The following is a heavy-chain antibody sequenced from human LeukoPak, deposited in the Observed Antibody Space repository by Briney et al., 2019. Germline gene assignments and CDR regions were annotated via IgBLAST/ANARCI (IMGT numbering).Heavy chain of an antibody. CDR1: GGSISSSSYY. J-gene: IGHJ5*02. V-gene: IGHV4-39*07. Sequence: SETLSLTCTVSGGSISSSSYYWGWIRQPPGKGLEWIGSIYYSGSTYYNPSLKSRVTISVDTSKNQFSLKLSSVTAADTAVYYCARVHPARWFDPWGQGTLVTVSS. CDR3: ARVHPARWFDP. CDR2: IYYSGST.